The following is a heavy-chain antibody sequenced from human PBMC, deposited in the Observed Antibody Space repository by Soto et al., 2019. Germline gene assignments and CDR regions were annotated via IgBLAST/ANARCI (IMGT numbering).Heavy chain of an antibody. J-gene: IGHJ4*02. CDR3: ARDVTSYYDSSGYPY. Sequence: GGSLRLSCAASGFTFSSYGMHWVRQAPGKGPEWVAVIWYDGSNKYYADSVKGRFTISRDNSKNTLYLQMNSLRAEDTAVYYCARDVTSYYDSSGYPYWGQGTLVTVYS. V-gene: IGHV3-33*01. CDR2: IWYDGSNK. D-gene: IGHD3-22*01. CDR1: GFTFSSYG.